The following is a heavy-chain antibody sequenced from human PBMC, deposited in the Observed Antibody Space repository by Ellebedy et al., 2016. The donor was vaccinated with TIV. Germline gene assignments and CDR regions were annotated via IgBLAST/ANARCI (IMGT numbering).Heavy chain of an antibody. CDR2: ISGSGGST. CDR1: GFTFSSYA. V-gene: IGHV3-23*01. CDR3: AKGRGGSKPYSNFDY. J-gene: IGHJ4*02. D-gene: IGHD2-21*01. Sequence: GGSLRLSXAASGFTFSSYAMSWVRQAPGKGLEWVSAISGSGGSTYYADSVKGRFTISRDNSKNTLYLQMNSLRAEDTAVYYCAKGRGGSKPYSNFDYWGQGTLVTVSS.